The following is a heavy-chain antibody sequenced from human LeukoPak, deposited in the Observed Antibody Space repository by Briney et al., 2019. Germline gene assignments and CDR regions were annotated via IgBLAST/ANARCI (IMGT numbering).Heavy chain of an antibody. CDR2: IYSGGST. J-gene: IGHJ3*02. CDR3: ARDRSGLRDDI. D-gene: IGHD5-24*01. V-gene: IGHV3-66*01. Sequence: GGSLRLSCAASGFTVSSNYMSWVRQAPGKGLEWVSVIYSGGSTYYADSVKGRFTISRDNSKNTPYLQMNSLRAEDTAVYYCARDRSGLRDDIWGQGTMVTVSS. CDR1: GFTVSSNY.